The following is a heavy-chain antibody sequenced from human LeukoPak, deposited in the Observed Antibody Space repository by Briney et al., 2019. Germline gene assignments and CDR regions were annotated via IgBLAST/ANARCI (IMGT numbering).Heavy chain of an antibody. V-gene: IGHV3-21*01. Sequence: GGSLRLSCAASGFTFSSYSMNWVRQAPGKGLEWVSSISSSSSYLYYADSVKGRFTISRDNAKNSLYLQMNSLRAEDTAVYYCARDAMVRGVIMWYGMDVWGQGTTVTVSS. CDR3: ARDAMVRGVIMWYGMDV. CDR2: ISSSSSYL. D-gene: IGHD3-10*01. CDR1: GFTFSSYS. J-gene: IGHJ6*02.